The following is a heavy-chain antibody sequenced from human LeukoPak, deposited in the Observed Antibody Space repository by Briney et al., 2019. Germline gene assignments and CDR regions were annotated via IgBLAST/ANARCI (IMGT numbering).Heavy chain of an antibody. J-gene: IGHJ4*02. CDR3: ARRPVRPRTAAGTGPRAYYFDY. V-gene: IGHV3-21*01. CDR2: ISSSNSYI. Sequence: GGSLRLSCPASGFTFNTYAMNWVRQAPGKGLEWVSSISSSNSYIYYADSVKGRFTISRDNAKNSLYLQMNSLRAEDTAVYYCARRPVRPRTAAGTGPRAYYFDYWGQGTLVTVSS. D-gene: IGHD6-13*01. CDR1: GFTFNTYA.